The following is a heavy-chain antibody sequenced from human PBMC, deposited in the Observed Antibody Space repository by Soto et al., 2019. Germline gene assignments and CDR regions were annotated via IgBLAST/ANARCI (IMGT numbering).Heavy chain of an antibody. CDR2: ISGSGGST. D-gene: IGHD6-19*01. CDR1: GLTLNSYA. V-gene: IGHV3-23*01. CDR3: AKAPSRSGWTSYFDY. Sequence: GGSMKLSCAASGLTLNSYAMSWVRQAPGKGLEWVSAISGSGGSTYYADSVKGRFTISRDNSKNTLYLQMNSLRAEDTAVYYCAKAPSRSGWTSYFDYWGQGTLVTVSS. J-gene: IGHJ4*02.